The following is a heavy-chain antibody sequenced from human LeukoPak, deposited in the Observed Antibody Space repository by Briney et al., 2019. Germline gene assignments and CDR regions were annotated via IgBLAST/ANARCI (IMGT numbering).Heavy chain of an antibody. V-gene: IGHV3-23*01. Sequence: PGGSLRLSCAASGFTFSSYAMSWVRQAPGKGLEWVSAISGSGGSTYYADSVKGRFTISRDNSKNTLYLQMNSLRAEGTAVYYCAKDQLRHEPASLYTAMFHYYYYGMDVWGQGTTVTVSS. D-gene: IGHD5-18*01. CDR1: GFTFSSYA. CDR2: ISGSGGST. CDR3: AKDQLRHEPASLYTAMFHYYYYGMDV. J-gene: IGHJ6*02.